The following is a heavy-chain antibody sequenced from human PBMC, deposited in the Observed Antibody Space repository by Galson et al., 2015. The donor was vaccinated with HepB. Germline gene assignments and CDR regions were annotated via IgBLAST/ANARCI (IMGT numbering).Heavy chain of an antibody. D-gene: IGHD1-26*01. CDR1: GFTFSSYA. J-gene: IGHJ4*02. V-gene: IGHV3-23*01. Sequence: SLRLSCAASGFTFSSYAMSWVRQAPGKGLEWVSAISGSGGSTYYADSVKGRFTISRDNSKNTLYLQMNSLRAEDTAVYYCAKGPHTGSYYYRPFDYWGQGTLVTVSS. CDR2: ISGSGGST. CDR3: AKGPHTGSYYYRPFDY.